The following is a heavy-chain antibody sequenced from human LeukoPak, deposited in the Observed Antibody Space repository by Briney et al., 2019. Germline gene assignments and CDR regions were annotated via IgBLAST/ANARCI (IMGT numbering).Heavy chain of an antibody. D-gene: IGHD3-22*01. V-gene: IGHV3-21*04. CDR1: GFTFSRYS. CDR2: ISTSSSYI. CDR3: AKARYYDSSGPFDY. J-gene: IGHJ4*02. Sequence: GGSLRLSCAASGFTFSRYSMNWVRQAPGKGLEWVSSISTSSSYIYYADSLKGRFTISRDNAKNSLYLQMNSLRADDTAVYYCAKARYYDSSGPFDYWGQGTLVTVSS.